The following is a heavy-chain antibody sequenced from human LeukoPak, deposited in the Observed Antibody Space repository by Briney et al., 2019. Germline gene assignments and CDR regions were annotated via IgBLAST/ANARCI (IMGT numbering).Heavy chain of an antibody. V-gene: IGHV4-34*01. CDR2: INHSGST. CDR1: GGSFSGYY. CDR3: AGGREYYDILTGYYRRYYFDY. D-gene: IGHD3-9*01. J-gene: IGHJ4*02. Sequence: PSETLSLTCAVYGGSFSGYYWSWIRQPPGKGLEWIGEINHSGSTNYNPSLKSRVTISVDTSKNQFSLKLSSVTAADTAVYYCAGGREYYDILTGYYRRYYFDYWGQGTLVTVSS.